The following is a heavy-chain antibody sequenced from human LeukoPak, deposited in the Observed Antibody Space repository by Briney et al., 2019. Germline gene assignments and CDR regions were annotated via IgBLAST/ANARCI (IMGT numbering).Heavy chain of an antibody. J-gene: IGHJ4*02. CDR3: ARDSGRY. D-gene: IGHD6-19*01. Sequence: SETLSLTCTVSGGSISSSSYYWGWIRQPPGKGLEWIGSIYYSGSTYYNPSLKSRVTMSVDTSKNQFSLKLSSVTAADTAVYYCARDSGRYWGQGTLVTVSS. CDR2: IYYSGST. V-gene: IGHV4-39*07. CDR1: GGSISSSSYY.